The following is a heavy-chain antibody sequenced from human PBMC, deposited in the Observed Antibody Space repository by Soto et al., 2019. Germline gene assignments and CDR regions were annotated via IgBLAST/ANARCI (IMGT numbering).Heavy chain of an antibody. J-gene: IGHJ5*02. Sequence: SLRLSCAASGFTFSSYAMSWVRQAPGKGLEWVSAISGSGGSTYYADSVKGRFTISRDNSKNTLYLQMNSLRAEDTAVYYCAKAGCSGGSCYSSSNNWFDPWGQGTLVTVSS. CDR2: ISGSGGST. CDR3: AKAGCSGGSCYSSSNNWFDP. CDR1: GFTFSSYA. V-gene: IGHV3-23*01. D-gene: IGHD2-15*01.